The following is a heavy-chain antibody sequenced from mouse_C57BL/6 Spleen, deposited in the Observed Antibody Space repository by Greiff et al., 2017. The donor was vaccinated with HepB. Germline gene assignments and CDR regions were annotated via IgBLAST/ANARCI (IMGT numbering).Heavy chain of an antibody. J-gene: IGHJ3*01. V-gene: IGHV5-4*01. CDR2: ISDGGSYT. CDR3: ARDRGQLSSLFAY. CDR1: GFTFSSYA. Sequence: EVQLVESGGGLVKPGGSLKLSCAASGFTFSSYAMSWVRQTPEKRLEWVATISDGGSYTYYPDNVKGRFTISRDNAKNNLYLQMSHLKSEDTAMYYCARDRGQLSSLFAYWGQGTLVTVSA. D-gene: IGHD3-2*02.